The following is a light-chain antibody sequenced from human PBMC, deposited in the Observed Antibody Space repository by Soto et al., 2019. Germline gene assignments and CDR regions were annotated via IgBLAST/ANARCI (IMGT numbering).Light chain of an antibody. CDR3: SSYTSSSTPYV. Sequence: QSALTQPASVSGSPGQSITISCTGTSSDVGGYNYVSWYQQHPGKAPKLMIYEVSNRPSGVSNRFSGSKSGNTASLTISGLQAEDDDDYYCSSYTSSSTPYVFGTGTRSPS. V-gene: IGLV2-14*01. CDR1: SSDVGGYNY. J-gene: IGLJ1*01. CDR2: EVS.